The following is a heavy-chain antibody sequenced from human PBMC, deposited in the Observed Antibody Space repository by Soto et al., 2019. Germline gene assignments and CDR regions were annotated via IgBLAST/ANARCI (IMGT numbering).Heavy chain of an antibody. V-gene: IGHV3-7*03. CDR3: ARVGGYDILTGTLDY. CDR2: IKQDGSEK. J-gene: IGHJ4*02. D-gene: IGHD3-9*01. Sequence: GGSLRLSCAASGFTFSSYWMSWVRQAPGKGLEWVANIKQDGSEKYYVDSVKGRFTISRDNAKNSLYLQMNSLRAEDTAVYYCARVGGYDILTGTLDYWGQGALVTVSS. CDR1: GFTFSSYW.